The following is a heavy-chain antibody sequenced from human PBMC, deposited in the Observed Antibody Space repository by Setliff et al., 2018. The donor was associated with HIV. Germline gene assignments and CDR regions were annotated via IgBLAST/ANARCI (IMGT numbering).Heavy chain of an antibody. CDR1: DASINSNNYY. CDR3: SRLTRSSSNSYKGRFDP. CDR2: IYYSGTA. Sequence: SETLSLTCSISDASINSNNYYWVWIRQTPGKGLEWVGSIYYSGTAYYNPSLKSRLIISVDTSKNQFSLNLSSMSAADTAVYFCSRLTRSSSNSYKGRFDPWGQGTLVTVSS. D-gene: IGHD2-15*01. V-gene: IGHV4-39*01. J-gene: IGHJ5*02.